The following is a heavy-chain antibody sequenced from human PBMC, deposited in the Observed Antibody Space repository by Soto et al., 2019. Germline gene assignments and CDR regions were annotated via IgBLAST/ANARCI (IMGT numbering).Heavy chain of an antibody. CDR2: FDPEDGET. J-gene: IGHJ4*02. CDR1: GYTLTELS. D-gene: IGHD3-22*01. CDR3: ALFYQYSSGYYFRPFFDY. V-gene: IGHV1-24*01. Sequence: ASVKVSCKVSGYTLTELSMHWVRQAPGKGLEWMGGFDPEDGETIYAQKFQGRVTMTEDTSTDTAYMELSSLRSEDTAVYYCALFYQYSSGYYFRPFFDYWGQGTLVTVS.